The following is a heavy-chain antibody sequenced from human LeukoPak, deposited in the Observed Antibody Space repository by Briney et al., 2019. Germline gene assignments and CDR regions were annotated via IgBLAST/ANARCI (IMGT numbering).Heavy chain of an antibody. CDR2: FDPEDGET. CDR1: GYTLTELS. D-gene: IGHD5-12*01. J-gene: IGHJ4*02. Sequence: ASVKVSCKVSGYTLTELSMHWVRQAPGKGLEWMGGFDPEDGETIYAQKFQGRVTMTEDTSTDTAYMELRSLRSDDTAVYYCARDLRGYSGYDRFYYFDYWGQGTLVTVSS. V-gene: IGHV1-24*01. CDR3: ARDLRGYSGYDRFYYFDY.